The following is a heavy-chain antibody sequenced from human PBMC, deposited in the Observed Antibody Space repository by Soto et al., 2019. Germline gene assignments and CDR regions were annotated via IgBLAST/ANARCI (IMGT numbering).Heavy chain of an antibody. J-gene: IGHJ4*02. D-gene: IGHD6-13*01. CDR2: IYSGGST. Sequence: EVQLVESGGGLVQPGGSLRLSCAASGFTVSSNYMSWVRQAPGKGLEWVSVIYSGGSTNYADSVKGRFTISRDNSKNTLYLQMNSLRAEDTAVYYCARLSGQQLETAGYWGQGTLVTVSS. CDR1: GFTVSSNY. CDR3: ARLSGQQLETAGY. V-gene: IGHV3-66*04.